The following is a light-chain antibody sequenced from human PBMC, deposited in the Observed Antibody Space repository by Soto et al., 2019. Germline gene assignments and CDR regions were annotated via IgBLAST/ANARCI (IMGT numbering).Light chain of an antibody. V-gene: IGKV1-9*01. CDR3: QQLESYPST. J-gene: IGKJ4*01. CDR1: QGINTF. Sequence: IQLTQSPSSLSASVGDRVTITCRASQGINTFLGWYQQKPGKAPKLLIYAASTLQSGVPSRFSGSGSGTDFTLTISSLQPEDFATYYCQQLESYPSTFGGGTKVAIK. CDR2: AAS.